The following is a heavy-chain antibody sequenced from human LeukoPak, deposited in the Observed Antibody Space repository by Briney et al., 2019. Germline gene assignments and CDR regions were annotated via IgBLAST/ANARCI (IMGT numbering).Heavy chain of an antibody. CDR1: GFTFSSYS. V-gene: IGHV3-21*01. Sequence: GGSLRLSCAASGFTFSSYSMNWVRQAPGKGLEWVSSISSSSSYIYYADSVKGRFTISRDNAKNSLYLQMNSLRAEDTAVYYCARDFRRVPAAILSWFDPWGQGTLVTVSS. CDR2: ISSSSSYI. D-gene: IGHD2-2*02. CDR3: ARDFRRVPAAILSWFDP. J-gene: IGHJ5*02.